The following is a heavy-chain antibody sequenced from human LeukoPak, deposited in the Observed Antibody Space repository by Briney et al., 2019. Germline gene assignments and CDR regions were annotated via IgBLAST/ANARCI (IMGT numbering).Heavy chain of an antibody. CDR2: IYYTGNS. Sequence: SETLSLTCTVSGGSISSSSHHWAWIRQPPGKGLEWIASIYYTGNSYYNPSLRSRLTISVDSSKDQFSLRLGSVTAADTAVYYCSREHYSTSDYWGQGILVTVSS. CDR1: GGSISSSSHH. D-gene: IGHD1/OR15-1a*01. CDR3: SREHYSTSDY. V-gene: IGHV4-39*01. J-gene: IGHJ4*02.